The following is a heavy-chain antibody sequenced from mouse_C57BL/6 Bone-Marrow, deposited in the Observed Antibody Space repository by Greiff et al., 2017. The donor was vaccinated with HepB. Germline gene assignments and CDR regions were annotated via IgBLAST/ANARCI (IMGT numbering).Heavy chain of an antibody. CDR1: GYSFTSYY. CDR3: ARRDGYYGGDWFAY. CDR2: IYPGSGNT. V-gene: IGHV1-66*01. Sequence: VQLQQSGPELVKPGASVKISCKASGYSFTSYYIHWVKQRPGQGLEWIGWIYPGSGNTKYNEKFKGKATLTADTSSSTAYMQLSSLTSEDSAVYYCARRDGYYGGDWFAYWGQGTLVTVSA. J-gene: IGHJ3*01. D-gene: IGHD2-3*01.